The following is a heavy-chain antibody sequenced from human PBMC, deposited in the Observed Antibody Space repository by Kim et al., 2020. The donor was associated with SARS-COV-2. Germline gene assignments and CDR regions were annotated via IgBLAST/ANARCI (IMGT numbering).Heavy chain of an antibody. CDR3: ARVYYYDSDGYYLAY. CDR1: GFTFSSYW. V-gene: IGHV3-7*03. D-gene: IGHD3-22*01. CDR2: IKQDGSEK. J-gene: IGHJ4*02. Sequence: GGSLRLSCAASGFTFSSYWMTWVRQAPGKGLEWVANIKQDGSEKYYVDSVKGRFTISRDNAKNSLYLQMNSLRAEDTAVYFCARVYYYDSDGYYLAYWGQGTLVTVSS.